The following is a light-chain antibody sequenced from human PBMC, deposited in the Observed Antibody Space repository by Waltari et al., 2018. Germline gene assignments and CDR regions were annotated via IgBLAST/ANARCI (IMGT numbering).Light chain of an antibody. CDR3: SSYAGSSKGV. Sequence: QSALTQPASVSGSPGQSITLSCTRTSSAVGNSKRVSWYQQPPGKAPKPMIYAVSKRPSGVSDRFSGSKSGDMASLTISGLQPEDEAEYFCSSYAGSSKGVFGGGTKVTVL. CDR2: AVS. CDR1: SSAVGNSKR. V-gene: IGLV2-23*02. J-gene: IGLJ2*01.